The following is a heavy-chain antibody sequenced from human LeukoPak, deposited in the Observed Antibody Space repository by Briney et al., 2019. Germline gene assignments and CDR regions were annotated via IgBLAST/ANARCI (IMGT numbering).Heavy chain of an antibody. D-gene: IGHD3-10*01. J-gene: IGHJ5*02. CDR3: ARAVTYFYGSVAYDWFDP. CDR1: GFTFSSYW. CDR2: IESDGST. Sequence: GGSLRLSCAASGFTFSSYWMHWVRQTPGKGLMWVSRIESDGSTIYADSVKDRFTISRDNGKNTVYLQMNSLRVDDTAMYYCARAVTYFYGSVAYDWFDPWGQGTLVTASS. V-gene: IGHV3-74*01.